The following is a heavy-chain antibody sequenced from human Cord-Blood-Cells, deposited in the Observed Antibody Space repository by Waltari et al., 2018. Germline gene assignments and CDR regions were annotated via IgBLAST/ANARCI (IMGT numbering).Heavy chain of an antibody. J-gene: IGHJ4*02. CDR1: GYTFTSYD. CDR2: INAGNGNT. V-gene: IGHV1-3*01. Sequence: QVQLVQSGAEVKKPGASVKVSCKASGYTFTSYDMHWVRQAPGQRLEWMGWINAGNGNTKYSQKFQGRVTITRDTSASTAYMELSSLRSEDTAVYYCARVDSIAAAGAYFDYWGQGTLVTVSS. D-gene: IGHD6-13*01. CDR3: ARVDSIAAAGAYFDY.